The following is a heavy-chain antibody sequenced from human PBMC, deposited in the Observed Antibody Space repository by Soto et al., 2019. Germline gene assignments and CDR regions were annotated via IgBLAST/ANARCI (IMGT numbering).Heavy chain of an antibody. V-gene: IGHV4-59*12. CDR3: ARDRGHYFDL. CDR1: DGSISGYY. D-gene: IGHD1-26*01. J-gene: IGHJ2*01. Sequence: QVQLQESGPGLVKPSETLSLTCTVSDGSISGYYWSRIRQPPGKGLEWIGFIYYIGSTNYNPSLKSRVTLSVDSSKNQVSLKLSSVSAADTAIYYCARDRGHYFDLWGRGTLVTVSS. CDR2: IYYIGST.